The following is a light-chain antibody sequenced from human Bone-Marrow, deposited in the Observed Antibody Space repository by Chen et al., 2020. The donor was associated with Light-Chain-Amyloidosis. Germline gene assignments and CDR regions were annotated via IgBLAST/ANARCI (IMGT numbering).Light chain of an antibody. V-gene: IGKV3-20*01. J-gene: IGKJ4*01. CDR2: GSS. Sequence: EIVLTQSPGTLSLSPGEGANISCRASQTISSNYLTWYQQKFGQAPRLLIYGSSSRATGIPDRFTGSGSETDFTLTINSLEPEDFAMYYCQQYGTSPLTFGGGTKVEIK. CDR1: QTISSNY. CDR3: QQYGTSPLT.